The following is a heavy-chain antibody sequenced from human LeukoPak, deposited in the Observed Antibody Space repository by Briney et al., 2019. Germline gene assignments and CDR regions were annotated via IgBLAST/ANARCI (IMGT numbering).Heavy chain of an antibody. CDR1: GGTFSSYA. CDR3: ASYDSFGAFDI. CDR2: IIPIFGTA. J-gene: IGHJ3*02. V-gene: IGHV1-69*05. D-gene: IGHD3-22*01. Sequence: GSSVKVSCKASGGTFSSYAISWVRQAPGQGLEWMGRIIPIFGTANYAQKFRGRVTITTDESTSTAYMELSSLRSEDTAVYYCASYDSFGAFDIWGQGTMVTVSS.